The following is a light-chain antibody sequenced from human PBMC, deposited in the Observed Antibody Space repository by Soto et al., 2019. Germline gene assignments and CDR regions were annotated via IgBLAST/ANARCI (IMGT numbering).Light chain of an antibody. CDR3: QQSGA. CDR2: GAS. J-gene: IGKJ3*01. Sequence: EIVLTQSPGTLSLSPGERATLSCRASQSVSSSYLAWYQQKPGQAPRLLIYGASSRATGIPDRFSGSGSGTDFTLTISRPEPEDFAVYYCQQSGAFGPGTKVDIK. CDR1: QSVSSSY. V-gene: IGKV3-20*01.